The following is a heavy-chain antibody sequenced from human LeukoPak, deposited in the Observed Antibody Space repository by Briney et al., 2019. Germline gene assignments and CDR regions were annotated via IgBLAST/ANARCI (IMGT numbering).Heavy chain of an antibody. J-gene: IGHJ3*02. D-gene: IGHD3-9*01. Sequence: GGSLRLSCAASGFTFSNAWMSWVRQAPGKGLELVGRIKGKTDGGTTDYAAPVKGRLTISRDDSKNTLYLQMNSLKTEDTAVYYCTTDGTWRARVLRYFDWLLSDAFDIWGQGTMVTVSS. CDR1: GFTFSNAW. CDR3: TTDGTWRARVLRYFDWLLSDAFDI. V-gene: IGHV3-15*01. CDR2: IKGKTDGGTT.